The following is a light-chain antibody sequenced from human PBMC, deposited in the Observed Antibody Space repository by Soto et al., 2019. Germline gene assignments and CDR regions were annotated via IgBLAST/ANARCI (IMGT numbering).Light chain of an antibody. J-gene: IGLJ1*01. CDR2: DVI. Sequence: QSVLTQPRSVSGSPGQSVTISCSGTSSDVGGYSYVSWYQQRPGKAPKLMIYDVITRPSGVPDRFSGSKSGNTASLTISGLQAEDEADYFCCSYAGSYTFVFGTGTKVTV. CDR1: SSDVGGYSY. V-gene: IGLV2-11*01. CDR3: CSYAGSYTFV.